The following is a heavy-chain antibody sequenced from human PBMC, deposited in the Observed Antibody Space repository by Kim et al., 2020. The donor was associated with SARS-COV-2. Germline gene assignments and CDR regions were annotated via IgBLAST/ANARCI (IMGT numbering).Heavy chain of an antibody. D-gene: IGHD6-19*01. V-gene: IGHV1-2*06. J-gene: IGHJ4*02. Sequence: ASVKVSCKASGYTFTGYYMHWVRQAPGQGLEWMGRINPNSGGTNYAQKFQGRVTMTRDTSISTAYMELSRLRSDDTAVYYCARDISSGWYPFDYWGQGTLVTVSS. CDR3: ARDISSGWYPFDY. CDR1: GYTFTGYY. CDR2: INPNSGGT.